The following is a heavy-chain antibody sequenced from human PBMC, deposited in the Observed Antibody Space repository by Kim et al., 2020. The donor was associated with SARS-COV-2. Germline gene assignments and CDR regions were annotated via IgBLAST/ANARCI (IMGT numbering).Heavy chain of an antibody. CDR3: AKGPIQLWSLNFDY. V-gene: IGHV3-30*18. J-gene: IGHJ4*02. D-gene: IGHD5-18*01. CDR2: ISYDGSNK. CDR1: GFTFSSYG. Sequence: GGSLRLSCAASGFTFSSYGMHWVRQAPGKGLEWVAVISYDGSNKYYADSVKGRFTISRDNSKNTLYLQMNSLRAEDTAVYYCAKGPIQLWSLNFDYWGQG.